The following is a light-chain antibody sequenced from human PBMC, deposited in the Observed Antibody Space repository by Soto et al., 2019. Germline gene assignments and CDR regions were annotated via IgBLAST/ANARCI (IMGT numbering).Light chain of an antibody. V-gene: IGLV2-8*01. J-gene: IGLJ1*01. CDR2: EVS. Sequence: VLTQPPSASGSPGQSVTISCAGTSSDVGGYNYVSWYQQYPGKVPKLMIYEVSERPSGVPDRFSGSKSGNTAFLTVSGLQAEDEADYYCLSYADTAYVFGTGTKVTVL. CDR1: SSDVGGYNY. CDR3: LSYADTAYV.